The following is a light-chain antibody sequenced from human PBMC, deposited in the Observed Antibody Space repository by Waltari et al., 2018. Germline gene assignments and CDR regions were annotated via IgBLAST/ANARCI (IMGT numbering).Light chain of an antibody. J-gene: IGLJ2*01. CDR2: KDS. CDR3: QSADSSGTYVV. CDR1: ALPKQY. Sequence: SYELTQPPSVSVSPGQTARITCPGDALPKQYPYWYQQKPGQAPVLVIYKDSVRPSGIPERFSGSSSGTTGTLTISGVQAEDEADYDCQSADSSGTYVVFGGGTKLTVL. V-gene: IGLV3-25*03.